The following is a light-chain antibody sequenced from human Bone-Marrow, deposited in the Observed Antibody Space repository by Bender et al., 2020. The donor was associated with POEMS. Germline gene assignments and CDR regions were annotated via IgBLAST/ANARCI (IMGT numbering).Light chain of an antibody. CDR1: SSDIGGYNY. CDR3: SSFTSSSTLV. J-gene: IGLJ2*01. CDR2: DVS. Sequence: QSALTQPASVSGSPGQSITISCTGTSSDIGGYNYVSWYQQHPGKAPKLMIYDVSNRPSGVSNRFSGSKSGSTASLTISGLQAEDEAHYYCSSFTSSSTLVFGGGTKLTVL. V-gene: IGLV2-14*03.